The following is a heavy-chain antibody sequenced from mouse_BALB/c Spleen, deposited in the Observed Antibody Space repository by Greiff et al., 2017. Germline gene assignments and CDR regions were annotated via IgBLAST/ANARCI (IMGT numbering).Heavy chain of an antibody. D-gene: IGHD2-1*01. Sequence: VQLQQSGAELVRPGVSVKISCKGSGYTFTDYAMHWVKQSHAKSLEWIGVISTYYGDASYNQKFKGKATMTVDKSSSTAYMELARLTSEDSAIYYCAREYGNYRAMDYWGQGTSVTVSS. J-gene: IGHJ4*01. CDR1: GYTFTDYA. V-gene: IGHV1S137*01. CDR3: AREYGNYRAMDY. CDR2: ISTYYGDA.